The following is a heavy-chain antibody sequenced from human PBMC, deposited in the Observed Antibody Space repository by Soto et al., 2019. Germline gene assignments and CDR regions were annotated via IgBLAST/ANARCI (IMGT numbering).Heavy chain of an antibody. V-gene: IGHV4-31*03. Sequence: QVQLQESGPGLVKPSQTLSLTCTVSGGSISSGGYYWSWIRQRPGKGLEWIGYIYYSGSTYYNPSLTSRVTISVDTSKNQFSLKLSSVTAADTAVYYCARDPLGGDYAIDYWGQGTLVTVSS. CDR2: IYYSGST. CDR3: ARDPLGGDYAIDY. CDR1: GGSISSGGYY. D-gene: IGHD4-17*01. J-gene: IGHJ4*02.